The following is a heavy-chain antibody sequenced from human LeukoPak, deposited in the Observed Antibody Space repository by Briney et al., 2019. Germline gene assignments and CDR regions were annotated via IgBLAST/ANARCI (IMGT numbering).Heavy chain of an antibody. V-gene: IGHV3-74*01. D-gene: IGHD2-2*01. CDR3: ATSRTFDY. Sequence: GGSLRLSCAASGFIFSSYWMHWVRQAPGKGLVWVSHINNDGSSTNYAGSVKGRFTISRDNAKNTLYLQMNSLRAEDTAIYYCATSRTFDYWGQGTLVTVSS. J-gene: IGHJ4*02. CDR1: GFIFSSYW. CDR2: INNDGSST.